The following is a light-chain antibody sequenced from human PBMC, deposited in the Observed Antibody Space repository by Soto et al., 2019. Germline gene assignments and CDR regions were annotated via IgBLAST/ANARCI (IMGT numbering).Light chain of an antibody. CDR2: AAF. V-gene: IGKV1-39*01. Sequence: DIQMTQSPSPLSASVGDRVTITCRASQSISNYLNWYQQKPGKAPELLISAAFSLHSGVPSRFSGSGSGTDFTLTISSLQPEDFATYYCQQSFSTWTFGQGTKVEIK. CDR1: QSISNY. J-gene: IGKJ1*01. CDR3: QQSFSTWT.